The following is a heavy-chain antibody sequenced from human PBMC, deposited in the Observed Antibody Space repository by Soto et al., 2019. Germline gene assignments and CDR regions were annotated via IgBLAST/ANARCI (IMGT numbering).Heavy chain of an antibody. J-gene: IGHJ6*02. D-gene: IGHD2-21*02. CDR1: GFAFSDYY. CDR3: ARVQGNCGGDCHYYYYYGMDV. CDR2: ISHSGNTR. V-gene: IGHV3-11*01. Sequence: QVQLVESGGGLVKPGGSLRLSCTASGFAFSDYYITWIRQAPGKGLEWVSDISHSGNTRYYADSVKGRFTISRDNAKKSLYLQMNNLRAEDTAVYYCARVQGNCGGDCHYYYYYGMDVWGQGTTVTVSS.